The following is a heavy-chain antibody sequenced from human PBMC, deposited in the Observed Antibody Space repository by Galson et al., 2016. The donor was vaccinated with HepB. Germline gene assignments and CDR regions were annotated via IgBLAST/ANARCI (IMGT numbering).Heavy chain of an antibody. CDR2: ISSDGDI. J-gene: IGHJ4*02. Sequence: SLRLSCAASGFSLRYYGMHWVRQAPGKGLEWVALISSDGDIYFEDSVKGRFTISRDFSKNTMFLQMNSLRPDDTAVYYCARRGDSGTFMWLDFRGQGTLVTVSS. CDR3: ARRGDSGTFMWLDF. D-gene: IGHD3-10*01. V-gene: IGHV3-30*03. CDR1: GFSLRYYG.